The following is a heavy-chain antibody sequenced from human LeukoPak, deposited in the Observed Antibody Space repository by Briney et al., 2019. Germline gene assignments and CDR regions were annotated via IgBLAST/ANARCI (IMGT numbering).Heavy chain of an antibody. CDR1: GFTVSSNY. V-gene: IGHV3-53*01. Sequence: GGSLRLSCAASGFTVSSNYMSWVRQAPGKGLEWVSLIYSDGTTYYADSVKGRFTISRDNSKNTLYLQMNSLRAEDTAVYYCTRSPSLGGSYWGFDYWGQGTLVTVSS. J-gene: IGHJ4*02. D-gene: IGHD1-26*01. CDR2: IYSDGTT. CDR3: TRSPSLGGSYWGFDY.